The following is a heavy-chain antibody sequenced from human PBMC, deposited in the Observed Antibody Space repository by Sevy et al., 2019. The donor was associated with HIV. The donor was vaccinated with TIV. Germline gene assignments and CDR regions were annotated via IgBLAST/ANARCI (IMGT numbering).Heavy chain of an antibody. CDR3: AKVSPGTTVTRYYFDY. D-gene: IGHD4-17*01. CDR2: ISWNSGSI. V-gene: IGHV3-9*01. J-gene: IGHJ4*02. Sequence: SLRLSCAASGFTFDDYAMHWVRQAPGKGLEWVSGISWNSGSIGYADSVKGRFTISRDNAKNSLYLQMNSLRAEDTALYYCAKVSPGTTVTRYYFDYWGQGTLVTVSS. CDR1: GFTFDDYA.